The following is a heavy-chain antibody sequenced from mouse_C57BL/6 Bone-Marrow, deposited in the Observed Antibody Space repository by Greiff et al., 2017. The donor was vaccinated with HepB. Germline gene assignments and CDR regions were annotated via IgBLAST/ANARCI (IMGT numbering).Heavy chain of an antibody. CDR1: GYAFSSSW. J-gene: IGHJ3*01. V-gene: IGHV1-82*01. D-gene: IGHD3-2*02. CDR2: IYPGDGDT. Sequence: QVQLKESGPELVKPGASVKISCKASGYAFSSSWMNWVKQRPGKGLEWIGRIYPGDGDTNYNGKFKGKATLTADKSSSTAYMHLSSLTSEYSAVYFCARNLQAMPYWGQGTLVTVSA. CDR3: ARNLQAMPY.